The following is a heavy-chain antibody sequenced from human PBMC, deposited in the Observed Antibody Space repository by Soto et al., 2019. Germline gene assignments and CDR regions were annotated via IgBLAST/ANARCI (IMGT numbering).Heavy chain of an antibody. V-gene: IGHV1-46*01. CDR3: ARDGRSSYSSAWYYFDY. CDR1: GYTFTSYY. J-gene: IGHJ4*02. D-gene: IGHD6-19*01. Sequence: QVQLVQSGAEVKKLGASVKVSCKASGYTFTSYYMHWVRQAPGQGLEWMGIINPSGGSTSYAQKFQGRVTMTRDTSTSTVYMELSSLRSEDTAVYYCARDGRSSYSSAWYYFDYWGQGTLVTVSS. CDR2: INPSGGST.